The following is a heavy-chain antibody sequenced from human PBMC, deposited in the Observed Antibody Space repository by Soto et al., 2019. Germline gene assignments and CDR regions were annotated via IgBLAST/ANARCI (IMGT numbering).Heavy chain of an antibody. CDR1: GFTFSTYG. D-gene: IGHD6-13*01. Sequence: QVQLVESGGGVVQPGRSLRLSCAASGFTFSTYGMHWVRQAPGKGLEWVAVIWYDGSNKNYADSVKGRFTISRDNSKNTLYLQMNSLRAEDTAVYYCARLKHSSSWRGIDYWGQGTLVTVSS. CDR2: IWYDGSNK. CDR3: ARLKHSSSWRGIDY. V-gene: IGHV3-33*01. J-gene: IGHJ4*02.